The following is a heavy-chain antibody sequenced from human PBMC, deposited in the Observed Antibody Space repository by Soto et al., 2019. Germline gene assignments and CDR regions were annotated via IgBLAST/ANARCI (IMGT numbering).Heavy chain of an antibody. CDR3: ARGSQYYDILTGYYKGSLWAFDP. Sequence: SETLSLTCAVYGGSFSGYYWSWIRQPPGKGLEWIGEINHSGSTNYNPSLKSRVTISVDTSKNQFSLKLSPVTAADTAVYYCARGSQYYDILTGYYKGSLWAFDPWGQGTLVTVSS. CDR2: INHSGST. J-gene: IGHJ5*02. CDR1: GGSFSGYY. V-gene: IGHV4-34*01. D-gene: IGHD3-9*01.